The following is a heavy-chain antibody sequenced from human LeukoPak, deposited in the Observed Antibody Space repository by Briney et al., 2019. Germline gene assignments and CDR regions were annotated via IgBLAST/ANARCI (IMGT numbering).Heavy chain of an antibody. CDR3: ARGRDGYIYFDY. CDR1: GRSFSGYY. Sequence: PSETLSLTCAVYGRSFSGYYWSCIRQPPGKGLEWIGEINHSGSTNYNPSLKSRVTISVDTSKNQFSLKLSSVTAADTAVYYCARGRDGYIYFDYWGQGTLVTVSS. CDR2: INHSGST. J-gene: IGHJ4*02. D-gene: IGHD5-24*01. V-gene: IGHV4-34*01.